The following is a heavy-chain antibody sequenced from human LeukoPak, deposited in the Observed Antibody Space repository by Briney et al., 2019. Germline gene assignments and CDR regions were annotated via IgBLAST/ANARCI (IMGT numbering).Heavy chain of an antibody. CDR1: GGSISSNSYY. V-gene: IGHV4-39*01. J-gene: IGHJ4*02. Sequence: SETLSLTCTVSGGSISSNSYYWGWILQSPGKGLEWIGSISYSGGTYYNPSLRSRVTMSVDTSKNQFSLKVTSVTAADTAVYYCARLFDYWGQGALVTVSS. CDR3: ARLFDY. CDR2: ISYSGGT.